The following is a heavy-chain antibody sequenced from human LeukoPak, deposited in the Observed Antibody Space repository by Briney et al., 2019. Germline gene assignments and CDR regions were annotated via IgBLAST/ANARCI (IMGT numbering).Heavy chain of an antibody. CDR2: IKEDGSEK. CDR3: ARSLPQWGYPY. D-gene: IGHD1-26*01. Sequence: GGSLRLSCAASGFTFRNYWMSWVRQAPGKGLEWVANIKEDGSEKHYVDSVKGRFTISRDNAKNSLYLQSLYLQMNSLRAEDTAVYYCARSLPQWGYPYWGQGTLVTVSS. CDR1: GFTFRNYW. V-gene: IGHV3-7*01. J-gene: IGHJ4*02.